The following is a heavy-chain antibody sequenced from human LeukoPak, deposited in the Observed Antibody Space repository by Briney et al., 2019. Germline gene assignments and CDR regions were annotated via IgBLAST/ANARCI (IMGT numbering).Heavy chain of an antibody. CDR1: GFTFSSYA. D-gene: IGHD6-19*01. Sequence: GGSLRLSCAASGFTFSSYAMNWVRQAPGKGLEWVSYISSSSSTIYYADSVKGRFTISRDNAKNSLYLQMNSLRAENTAVYYCARGTAVVAYWGQGTLVTVSS. CDR2: ISSSSSTI. CDR3: ARGTAVVAY. J-gene: IGHJ4*02. V-gene: IGHV3-48*01.